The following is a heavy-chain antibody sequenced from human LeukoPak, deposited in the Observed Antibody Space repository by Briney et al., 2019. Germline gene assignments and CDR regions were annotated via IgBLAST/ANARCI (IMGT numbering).Heavy chain of an antibody. CDR1: GGSIRSSHW. CDR3: ARSRRGSLKTHFDY. V-gene: IGHV4-39*01. J-gene: IGHJ4*02. CDR2: IYYSGST. D-gene: IGHD3-10*01. Sequence: SETLSPTCALSGGSIRSSHWWVWVRQPPGKGLEWIGSIYYSGSTYYNPSLKSRVTISVDTSKNQFSLKLSSVTAADTAVYYCARSRRGSLKTHFDYWGQGTLVTVSS.